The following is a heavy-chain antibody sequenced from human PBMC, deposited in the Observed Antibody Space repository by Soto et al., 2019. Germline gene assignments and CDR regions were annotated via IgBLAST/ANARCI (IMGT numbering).Heavy chain of an antibody. V-gene: IGHV4-34*01. J-gene: IGHJ4*01. CDR2: INHSGST. Sequence: SETLSLTCAVYGGSFSGYYWSWIRQPPGKGLEWIGEINHSGSTNYNPSLKSRVTISVDTSKNQFSLKLGSVTAADTAVYCCARIGRYDSSGYYSLHIDYWGQGTLVTVSS. D-gene: IGHD3-22*01. CDR1: GGSFSGYY. CDR3: ARIGRYDSSGYYSLHIDY.